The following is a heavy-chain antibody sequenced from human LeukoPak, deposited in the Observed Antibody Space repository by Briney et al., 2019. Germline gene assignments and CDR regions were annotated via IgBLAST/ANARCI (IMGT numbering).Heavy chain of an antibody. CDR1: GFTVSSNY. Sequence: PGGSLRLSCAASGFTVSSNYMSWVRQAPGKGLEWVSVIYSGGSTYYADSVKGRFTISRGNSKNTLYLQMNSLRAEDTAVYYCASIAARTNDYYYYMDVWGKGTTVTVSS. CDR3: ASIAARTNDYYYYMDV. J-gene: IGHJ6*03. CDR2: IYSGGST. D-gene: IGHD6-6*01. V-gene: IGHV3-66*02.